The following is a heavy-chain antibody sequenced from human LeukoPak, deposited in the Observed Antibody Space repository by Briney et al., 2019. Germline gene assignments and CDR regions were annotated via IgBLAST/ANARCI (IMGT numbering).Heavy chain of an antibody. CDR3: ARVPLFGVVINPYYYYYGMDV. V-gene: IGHV1-8*01. CDR2: MNPNSGNT. J-gene: IGHJ6*02. Sequence: ASVKVSCKASGYTFTSYDINWVRQATGQGLEWVGWMNPNSGNTGYAQKFQGRVTMTRNTSISTAYMELSSLRSEDTAVYYCARVPLFGVVINPYYYYYGMDVWGQGTTVTVSS. D-gene: IGHD3-3*01. CDR1: GYTFTSYD.